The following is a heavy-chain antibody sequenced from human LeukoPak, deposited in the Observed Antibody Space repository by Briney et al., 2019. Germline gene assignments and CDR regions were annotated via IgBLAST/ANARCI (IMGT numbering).Heavy chain of an antibody. CDR3: ARSFPRWPYYFDS. Sequence: SETLSLTCTVSGDSISSDEYFWNWIRQPPGEGLEWIGYIHYGGSTYNKPSLKSRVFMSVDTSKNQVSLNLNSVTAADTPVYSCARSFPRWPYYFDSWGQGTLVTVSS. D-gene: IGHD5-24*01. CDR2: IHYGGST. CDR1: GDSISSDEYF. J-gene: IGHJ4*02. V-gene: IGHV4-30-4*01.